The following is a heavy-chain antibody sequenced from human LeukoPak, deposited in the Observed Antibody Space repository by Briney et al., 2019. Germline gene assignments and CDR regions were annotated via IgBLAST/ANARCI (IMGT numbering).Heavy chain of an antibody. CDR1: GFTFSSYA. CDR3: AREAGYYDSSGYLTSYFDY. J-gene: IGHJ4*02. Sequence: GGSLRLSCAASGFTFSSYAMSWVRQAPGKGLEWVSAISGSGGSTYYADSVKGRFAISRDNSKNTLYLQMNSLRAEDTAVYYCAREAGYYDSSGYLTSYFDYWGQGTLVTVSS. CDR2: ISGSGGST. D-gene: IGHD3-22*01. V-gene: IGHV3-23*01.